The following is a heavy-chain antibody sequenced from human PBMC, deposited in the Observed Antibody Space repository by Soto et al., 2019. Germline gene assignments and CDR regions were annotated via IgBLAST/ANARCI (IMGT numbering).Heavy chain of an antibody. D-gene: IGHD1-26*01. V-gene: IGHV3-30*03. CDR3: LIVGATGQDY. CDR1: GFTFSSYG. Sequence: GGSLRLSCAASGFTFSSYGMHWVRQAPGKGLEWVAVISYDGSNKYYADSVKGRFTISRDNSKNTLYLQMNSLRAEDTAVYYTLIVGATGQDYWGQGTLVTVSS. CDR2: ISYDGSNK. J-gene: IGHJ4*02.